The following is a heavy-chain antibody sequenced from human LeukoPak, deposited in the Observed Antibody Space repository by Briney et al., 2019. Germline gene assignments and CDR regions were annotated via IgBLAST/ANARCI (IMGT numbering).Heavy chain of an antibody. J-gene: IGHJ6*04. V-gene: IGHV3-48*03. CDR1: LFTFSSYE. CDR2: ISSSGSTI. D-gene: IGHD3-10*02. Sequence: GGSLRLSCAASLFTFSSYEMNGVRQAPGKGLEWVSYISSSGSTIYYADSVKGRFAISRDNAKNSLSLQMNSLRGEDTAVYYCAELGITMIGGVWGKGTTVTISP. CDR3: AELGITMIGGV.